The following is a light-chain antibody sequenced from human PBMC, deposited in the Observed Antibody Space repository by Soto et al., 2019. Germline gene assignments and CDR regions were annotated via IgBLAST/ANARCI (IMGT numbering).Light chain of an antibody. V-gene: IGKV3-15*01. CDR1: QSVSSN. Sequence: EIVMTQSPATLSVSPGERATLSCRDSQSVSSNLAWYQQKPGQAPRLLIYGASTRATGIPARFSGSGSGTEFTLTISSVQSEDFAVYYCQQYNNWPLRFGQGTKVEIK. J-gene: IGKJ1*01. CDR3: QQYNNWPLR. CDR2: GAS.